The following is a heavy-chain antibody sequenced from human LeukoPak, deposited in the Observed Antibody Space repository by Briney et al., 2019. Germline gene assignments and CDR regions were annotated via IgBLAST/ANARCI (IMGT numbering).Heavy chain of an antibody. J-gene: IGHJ4*02. Sequence: GGSLRLSCAASGFTFSSYEMNWARQAPGKGLEWVSYISSRGSTIYYADSVKGRFTISRDNAKNSLYLQMNSLRAEDTAVYYCARDSGGAQFFDYWGQGTLVTVSS. CDR2: ISSRGSTI. CDR1: GFTFSSYE. CDR3: ARDSGGAQFFDY. V-gene: IGHV3-48*03. D-gene: IGHD3-16*01.